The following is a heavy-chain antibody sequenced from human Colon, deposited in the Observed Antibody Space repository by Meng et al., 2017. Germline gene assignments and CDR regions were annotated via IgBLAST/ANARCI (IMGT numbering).Heavy chain of an antibody. V-gene: IGHV3-11*04. Sequence: GGPLRLSCTASGFTFSDSYMSWVRQAPGRGLEWISYISRSATSKYYAVSVKGRFTISRDNAKSSLYLQMNSLRAEDTAVYYCARVLVVAGTFDYWGQGKLVTVSS. CDR2: ISRSATSK. CDR1: GFTFSDSY. CDR3: ARVLVVAGTFDY. J-gene: IGHJ4*02. D-gene: IGHD6-19*01.